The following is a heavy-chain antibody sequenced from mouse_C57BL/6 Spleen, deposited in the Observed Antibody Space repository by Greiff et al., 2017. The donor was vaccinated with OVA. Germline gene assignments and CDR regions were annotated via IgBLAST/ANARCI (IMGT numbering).Heavy chain of an antibody. CDR3: ARGAAQAWAMDY. CDR1: GYTFTSYW. J-gene: IGHJ4*01. D-gene: IGHD3-2*02. V-gene: IGHV1-64*01. CDR2: IHPNSGST. Sequence: QVQLQQSGAELVKPGASVKLSCKASGYTFTSYWMHWVKQRPGQGLEWIGMIHPNSGSTNYNEKFKSKATLTVDKSSSTAYMQLSSLTSEDSAVYYCARGAAQAWAMDYWGQGTSVTVSS.